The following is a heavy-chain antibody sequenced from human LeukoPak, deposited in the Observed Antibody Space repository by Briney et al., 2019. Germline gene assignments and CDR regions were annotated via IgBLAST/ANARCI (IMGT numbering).Heavy chain of an antibody. D-gene: IGHD3-16*01. J-gene: IGHJ4*02. Sequence: GGSLRLSCAASGFTFSSYEMNWVRQAPGKGLEWVSYISSSGSTGYYADSVKGRFTMSRDNAKNSLYLQMNSLRAEDTAIYYCAREQLAVGGSTFDYWGQGTLVTVSS. CDR2: ISSSGSTG. CDR1: GFTFSSYE. V-gene: IGHV3-48*03. CDR3: AREQLAVGGSTFDY.